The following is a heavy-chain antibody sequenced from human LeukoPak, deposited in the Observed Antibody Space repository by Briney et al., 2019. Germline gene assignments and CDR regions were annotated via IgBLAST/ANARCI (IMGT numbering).Heavy chain of an antibody. CDR2: ISYDGSNK. D-gene: IGHD1-26*01. J-gene: IGHJ6*02. Sequence: GGSLRLSCTTSGFTFSNYAMSWVRQAPGKGLEWVAVISYDGSNKYYADSVKGRFTISRDNSKNTLYLQMNSLRAEDTAVYYCAREWELLTYYYGMDVWGQGTTVTVSS. V-gene: IGHV3-30-3*01. CDR1: GFTFSNYA. CDR3: AREWELLTYYYGMDV.